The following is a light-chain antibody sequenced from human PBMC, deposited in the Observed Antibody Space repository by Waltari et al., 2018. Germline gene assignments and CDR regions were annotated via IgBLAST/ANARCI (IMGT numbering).Light chain of an antibody. CDR2: DAS. CDR1: QSISRP. CDR3: QQYVSLPAT. J-gene: IGKJ1*01. Sequence: EIMLKQSPGTLSLSPGERDTLSCRAGQSISRPLAWYQQEPGQAPRLLIYDASTRATGIPDRFSGSGSGTDFSLTISRLEPEDSAVYYCQQYVSLPATFGQGTKVEIK. V-gene: IGKV3-20*01.